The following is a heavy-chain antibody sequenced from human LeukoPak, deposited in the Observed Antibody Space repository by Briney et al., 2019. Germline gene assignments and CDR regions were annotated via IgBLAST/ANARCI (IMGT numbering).Heavy chain of an antibody. CDR1: SYTFTNYD. CDR3: ARARYETRIWPKSRYDYYHYMDV. Sequence: ASVKVSCKASSYTFTNYDINWVRQAPGQRLEWMGWINAGNGNTKYSQEFQDRVTITRDTSASTAYMELSSLRSEDMAVYYCARARYETRIWPKSRYDYYHYMDVWGKGTTVTVSS. CDR2: INAGNGNT. J-gene: IGHJ6*03. D-gene: IGHD3-3*01. V-gene: IGHV1-3*03.